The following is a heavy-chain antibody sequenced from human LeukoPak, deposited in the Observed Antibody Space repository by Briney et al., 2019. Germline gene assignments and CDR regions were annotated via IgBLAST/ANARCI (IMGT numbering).Heavy chain of an antibody. CDR1: GSTFSSYW. CDR3: AKDYFSLVVVIGRLYFDY. V-gene: IGHV3-74*01. CDR2: INSDGSST. J-gene: IGHJ4*02. Sequence: GSLRLSCAASGSTFSSYWMHWVRQAPGKGLVWVSRINSDGSSTSYADSVKGRFTISRDNSKNTLYLQMNSLRAEDTAVYYCAKDYFSLVVVIGRLYFDYWGQGTLVTVSS. D-gene: IGHD3-22*01.